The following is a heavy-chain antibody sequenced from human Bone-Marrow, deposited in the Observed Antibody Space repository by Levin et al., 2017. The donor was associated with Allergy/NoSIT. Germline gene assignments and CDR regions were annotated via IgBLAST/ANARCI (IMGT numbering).Heavy chain of an antibody. CDR3: ARGDSGSYGMDV. CDR1: GGSISSGGYY. Sequence: SETLSLTCTVSGGSISSGGYYWSWIRQHPGKGLEWIGYIYYSGSTYYNPSLKSRVTISVDTSKNQFSLKLSSVTAADTAVYYCARGDSGSYGMDVWGQGTTVTVSS. CDR2: IYYSGST. J-gene: IGHJ6*02. D-gene: IGHD5-12*01. V-gene: IGHV4-31*03.